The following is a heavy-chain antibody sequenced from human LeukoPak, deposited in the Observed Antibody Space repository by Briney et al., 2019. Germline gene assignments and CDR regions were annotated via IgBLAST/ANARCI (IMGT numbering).Heavy chain of an antibody. CDR2: INTNTGNP. D-gene: IGHD1-1*01. V-gene: IGHV7-4-1*02. Sequence: ASVKVSCKASGYTFTNYDIHWVRQATGQGLEWMGWINTNTGNPTYAQGFTGRFVFSLDTSVSTAYLQISSLKAEDTAVYYCARGVRIIDYWGQGTLVTVSS. CDR3: ARGVRIIDY. CDR1: GYTFTNYD. J-gene: IGHJ4*02.